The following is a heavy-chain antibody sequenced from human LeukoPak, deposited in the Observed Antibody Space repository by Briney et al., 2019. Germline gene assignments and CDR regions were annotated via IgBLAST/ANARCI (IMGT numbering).Heavy chain of an antibody. CDR2: IYYSGST. Sequence: PSETLSLTCAVYGGSFSGYYWSWIRQPPGKGLEWIGYIYYSGSTNYNPSLKSRVTISVDTSKNQFSLKLSSVTAADTAVYYCARVYDGEGGRAFDIWGQGTMVTVSS. CDR1: GGSFSGYY. CDR3: ARVYDGEGGRAFDI. V-gene: IGHV4-59*01. J-gene: IGHJ3*02. D-gene: IGHD4-17*01.